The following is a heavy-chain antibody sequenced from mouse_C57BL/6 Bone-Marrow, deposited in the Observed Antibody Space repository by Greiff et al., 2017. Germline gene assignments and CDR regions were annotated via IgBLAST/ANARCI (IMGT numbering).Heavy chain of an antibody. D-gene: IGHD2-3*01. CDR1: GYTFTDYY. V-gene: IGHV1-76*01. Sequence: QVQLKQSGAELVRPGASVKLSCKASGYTFTDYYINWVKQRPGQGLEWIARIYPGSGNTYYNEKFKGKATLTAEKSSSTAYMQLSSLTSEDSAVYFCARRADGYYGYFDVWGTGTTVTVSS. CDR3: ARRADGYYGYFDV. CDR2: IYPGSGNT. J-gene: IGHJ1*03.